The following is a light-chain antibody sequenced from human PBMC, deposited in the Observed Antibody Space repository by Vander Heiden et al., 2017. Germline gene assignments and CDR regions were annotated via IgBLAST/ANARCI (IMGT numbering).Light chain of an antibody. CDR2: DDS. CDR1: NIGSKS. Sequence: SYVLTQPPSVSVAPGQTATITCGGHNIGSKSVHWYQQEPGQATVLVVYDDSARPSGIPERFSGSKSGTTATLTISWVEAGDEADYYCQVWDSSSEHIVFGGGTKLTVL. CDR3: QVWDSSSEHIV. J-gene: IGLJ2*01. V-gene: IGLV3-21*02.